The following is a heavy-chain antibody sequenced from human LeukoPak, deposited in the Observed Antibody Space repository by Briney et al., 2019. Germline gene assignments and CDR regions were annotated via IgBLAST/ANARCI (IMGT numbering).Heavy chain of an antibody. J-gene: IGHJ4*02. CDR1: GFTFSSYS. D-gene: IGHD3-22*01. V-gene: IGHV3-21*01. Sequence: GGSLRLSCAASGFTFSSYSMNWVRQAPGKGLEWVSSISSSSSYIYYADSVKGRFIISRDNSKNTLYLQMNSLRAEDTAVYYCAKDSSGPLDYWGQGTLVTVSS. CDR3: AKDSSGPLDY. CDR2: ISSSSSYI.